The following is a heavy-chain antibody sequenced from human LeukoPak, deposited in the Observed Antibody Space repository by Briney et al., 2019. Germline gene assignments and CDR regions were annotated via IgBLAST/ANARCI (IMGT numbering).Heavy chain of an antibody. CDR3: ARVPGIAVAGTEDAFDI. D-gene: IGHD6-19*01. V-gene: IGHV4-61*02. CDR1: GGSISSGSYY. J-gene: IGHJ3*02. CDR2: IYTSGST. Sequence: ASETLSLTCTVSGGSISSGSYYWSWIRQLAGKGLEWIGRIYTSGSTNYNPSLKSRVTISVDTSKNQFSLKLSSVTAADTAVYYCARVPGIAVAGTEDAFDIWGQGTMVTVSS.